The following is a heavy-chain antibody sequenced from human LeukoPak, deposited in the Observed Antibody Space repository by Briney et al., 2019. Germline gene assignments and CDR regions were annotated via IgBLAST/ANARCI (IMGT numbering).Heavy chain of an antibody. D-gene: IGHD6-13*01. CDR2: ISYDGSNK. V-gene: IGHV3-30-3*01. CDR3: ALPDSSSWYGYSDY. J-gene: IGHJ4*02. Sequence: GGSLRLSCAASGFTFSSYAMHWVRQAPGKGLEWVAVISYDGSNKYYADSVKGRFTISRDNSKNTLYLQMNSLRAEDTAVYYCALPDSSSWYGYSDYWGQGTLVTVSS. CDR1: GFTFSSYA.